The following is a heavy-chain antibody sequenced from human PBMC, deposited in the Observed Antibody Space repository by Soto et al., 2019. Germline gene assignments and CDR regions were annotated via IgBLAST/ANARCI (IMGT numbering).Heavy chain of an antibody. CDR1: GGSIRSFY. Sequence: QVQLQESGPGLVKPSATLSLTCTVSGGSIRSFYWSWVRQPAGQGVEWIGRIYTTGSTNYNPSLKSRVTMSVATSKSQFSLKLSSVTAADTAVYYGARDSYSSSDWSGDYWGQGTLVTVSS. V-gene: IGHV4-4*07. D-gene: IGHD6-13*01. CDR3: ARDSYSSSDWSGDY. J-gene: IGHJ4*02. CDR2: IYTTGST.